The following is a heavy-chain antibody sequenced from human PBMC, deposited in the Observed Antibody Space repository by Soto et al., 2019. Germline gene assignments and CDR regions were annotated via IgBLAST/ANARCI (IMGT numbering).Heavy chain of an antibody. V-gene: IGHV3-53*02. Sequence: EVQLVETGGGLIQPGGSLRLSCAASGFTVSSNYMSWVRQAPGKGLEWVSVIYSGGSTYYADSVKGRFTISRDNSKNMLYLQMNSLRAEDTAVYYCARISSLSHGYGYAPGPSGMDVWGQGTTVTVSS. CDR3: ARISSLSHGYGYAPGPSGMDV. J-gene: IGHJ6*02. CDR1: GFTVSSNY. CDR2: IYSGGST. D-gene: IGHD5-18*01.